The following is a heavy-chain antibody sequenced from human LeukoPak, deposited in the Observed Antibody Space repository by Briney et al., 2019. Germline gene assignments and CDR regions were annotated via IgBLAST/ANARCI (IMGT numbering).Heavy chain of an antibody. CDR3: ARGDVDYYDSSGSDAFYI. J-gene: IGHJ3*02. D-gene: IGHD3-22*01. CDR1: GFTLSPYS. CDR2: ISGSGSHT. Sequence: PGGSLSLSCATSGFTLSPYSMSWVRQAPGKGLEGVACISGSGSHTYYADSVKGRFIISRDNAKNSMSLHINSLRVEDTAMYFCARGDVDYYDSSGSDAFYIWGQGTRVTVSS. V-gene: IGHV3-21*06.